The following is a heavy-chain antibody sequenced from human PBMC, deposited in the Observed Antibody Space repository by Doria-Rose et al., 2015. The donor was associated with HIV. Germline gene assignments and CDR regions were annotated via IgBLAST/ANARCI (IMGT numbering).Heavy chain of an antibody. Sequence: VQLVQSGGGLVQPGRSLRLSCVGSGFSFESYAMHWVRLAPGKGLEWVAGISWDSGAIGNADSVEGRFTISRDNAMNSVYLELRSLRPEDTAFYYCAKATIIVPKYSFYMDVWGKGTSVTVSS. V-gene: IGHV3-9*01. J-gene: IGHJ6*03. CDR3: AKATIIVPKYSFYMDV. D-gene: IGHD2-8*01. CDR1: GFSFESYA. CDR2: ISWDSGAI.